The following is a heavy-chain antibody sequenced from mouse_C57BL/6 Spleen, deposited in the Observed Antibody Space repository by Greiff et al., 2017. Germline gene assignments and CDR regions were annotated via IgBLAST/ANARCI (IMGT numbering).Heavy chain of an antibody. CDR1: GYTFTSYG. V-gene: IGHV1-81*01. D-gene: IGHD3-2*02. Sequence: VKVVESGAELARPGASVKLSCKASGYTFTSYGISWVKQRTGQGLEWIGEIYPRSGNTYYNEKFKGKATLTADKSSSTAYMELRSLTSEDSAVDFCASSSGSYYFDYWGQGTTLTVSS. CDR2: IYPRSGNT. J-gene: IGHJ2*01. CDR3: ASSSGSYYFDY.